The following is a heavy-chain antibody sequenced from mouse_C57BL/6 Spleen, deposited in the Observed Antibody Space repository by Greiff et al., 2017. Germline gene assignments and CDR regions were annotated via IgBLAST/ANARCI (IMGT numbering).Heavy chain of an antibody. D-gene: IGHD2-12*01. CDR1: GYAFSSSW. CDR3: ASSDYNNYAMDC. Sequence: VQLQQSGPELVKPGASVKISCKASGYAFSSSWMNWVKQRPGKGLEWIGRIYPGDGDTNYNGKFKGKATLTADKSSSTAYMQLSSLTSEDSAVYFCASSDYNNYAMDCWGQGASVTAAS. J-gene: IGHJ4*01. CDR2: IYPGDGDT. V-gene: IGHV1-82*01.